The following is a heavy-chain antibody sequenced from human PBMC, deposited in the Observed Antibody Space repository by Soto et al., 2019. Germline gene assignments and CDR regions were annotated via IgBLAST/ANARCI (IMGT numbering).Heavy chain of an antibody. CDR1: GASINNNY. Sequence: QLQESGPGLVKPSETLSLTCSVSGASINNNYWSWIRQPPGKGLEWISFVYYTGSTTTKYNPSLQSRVAMSVDSSKNQFSLKVTSMTAADTAIYYCAKYRRTDAEGYRLDFWGPGTLVTVSS. CDR3: AKYRRTDAEGYRLDF. V-gene: IGHV4-59*01. D-gene: IGHD5-12*01. CDR2: VYYTGSTTT. J-gene: IGHJ4*02.